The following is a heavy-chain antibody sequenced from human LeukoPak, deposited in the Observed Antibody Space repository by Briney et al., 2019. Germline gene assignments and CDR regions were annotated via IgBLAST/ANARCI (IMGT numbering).Heavy chain of an antibody. CDR1: GVSISSTNYY. V-gene: IGHV4-39*07. D-gene: IGHD6-13*01. Sequence: SETLSLTCTVSGVSISSTNYYWGWIRQPPGKGLAWIGSIYYSGTAYYNPSLKSRVTISVDTSKNHFSLKLSSVTAADTAVYYCARDGTPHYFDYWGQGTLVTVSS. J-gene: IGHJ4*02. CDR2: IYYSGTA. CDR3: ARDGTPHYFDY.